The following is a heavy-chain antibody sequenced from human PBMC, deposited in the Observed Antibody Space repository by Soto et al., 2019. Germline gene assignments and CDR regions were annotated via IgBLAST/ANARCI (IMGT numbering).Heavy chain of an antibody. CDR3: ARVWGGAFDI. D-gene: IGHD3-10*01. CDR2: IYYSGST. Sequence: QVQLQESGPGLVKPSETLSLTCTVSGGSISSYYWSWIRQPPGKGLEWIGYIYYSGSTNYNPSLKSRVTISVDTSKNQVSLKLSSVTAAETAVYYCARVWGGAFDIWGQGTMVTVSS. V-gene: IGHV4-59*01. CDR1: GGSISSYY. J-gene: IGHJ3*02.